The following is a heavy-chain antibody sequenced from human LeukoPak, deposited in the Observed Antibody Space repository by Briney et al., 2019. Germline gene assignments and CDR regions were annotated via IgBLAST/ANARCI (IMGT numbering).Heavy chain of an antibody. Sequence: GGSLRLSCATSGSTFSSYAMSWVRQAPGKGLEWVSAISGSGDFTYYADSAKGRFSISRDNSKNTLYLQMNSLRAEDTAVYYCAKKALSRSADYWGQGTLVTVSS. CDR1: GSTFSSYA. CDR3: AKKALSRSADY. J-gene: IGHJ4*02. CDR2: ISGSGDFT. V-gene: IGHV3-23*01. D-gene: IGHD4-17*01.